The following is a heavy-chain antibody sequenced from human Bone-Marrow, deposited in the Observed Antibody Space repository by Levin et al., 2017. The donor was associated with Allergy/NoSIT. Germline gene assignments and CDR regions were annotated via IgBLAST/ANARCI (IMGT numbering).Heavy chain of an antibody. CDR3: ARDRHQSEFPIDS. Sequence: GGSLRLSCAAPGFTFSSYWMHWVRQAPGKGLVWVSTINSDGSSTTYADFVKGRFTISRDNAKNTLYLQMNSLRVEDTAVYSCARDRHQSEFPIDSWGQGTLVTVSS. CDR1: GFTFSSYW. J-gene: IGHJ4*02. V-gene: IGHV3-74*03. CDR2: INSDGSST. D-gene: IGHD3-10*01.